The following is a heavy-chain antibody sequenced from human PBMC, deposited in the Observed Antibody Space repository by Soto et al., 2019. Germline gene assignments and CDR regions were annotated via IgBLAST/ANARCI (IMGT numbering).Heavy chain of an antibody. V-gene: IGHV1-18*01. CDR3: AIANYGDNDY. J-gene: IGHJ4*02. CDR2: ISAYNGNI. CDR1: GYIFPSWT. Sequence: QVQLVQSGAEVKKPGASVKVSCKAPGYIFPSWTISWVRQAPGQGLEWMGWISAYNGNIKDAQKFQGRFTMTTDTSTSTAYMELRSLTSDDTAMYYCAIANYGDNDYWGQGTLVTVSS. D-gene: IGHD4-17*01.